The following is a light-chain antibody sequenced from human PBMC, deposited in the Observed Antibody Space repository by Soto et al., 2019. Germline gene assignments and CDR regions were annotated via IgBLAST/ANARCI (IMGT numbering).Light chain of an antibody. CDR1: SSDVGDYNY. J-gene: IGLJ3*02. Sequence: QSVLTQPASVSGSPGQSITISCTGTSSDVGDYNYVSWYQQHPGKAPKLMIYDVSNRPSGVSYRFSGSKSGNTASLTISGLQAEDEADYYCCSYTSSGTKVFGGGTKLTVL. CDR3: CSYTSSGTKV. CDR2: DVS. V-gene: IGLV2-14*01.